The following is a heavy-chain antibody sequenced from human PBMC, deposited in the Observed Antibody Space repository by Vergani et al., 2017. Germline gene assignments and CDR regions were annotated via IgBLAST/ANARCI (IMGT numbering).Heavy chain of an antibody. CDR1: RYNFTNYI. CDR3: TRLDDTSGRKMHY. Sequence: QVQLVQSGSELKKPGASVKVSCKASRYNFTNYIMNLVRHAPGQGLEWIGWVNTKTATSTYAPGFTGRFVFSLDTSVSTTYLQIDSLKADDTALYYCTRLDDTSGRKMHYWGQGTLVTVSS. D-gene: IGHD3-22*01. J-gene: IGHJ4*02. V-gene: IGHV7-4-1*01. CDR2: VNTKTATS.